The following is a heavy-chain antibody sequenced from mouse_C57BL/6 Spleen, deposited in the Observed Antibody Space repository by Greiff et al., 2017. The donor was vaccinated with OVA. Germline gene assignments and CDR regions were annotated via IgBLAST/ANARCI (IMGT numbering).Heavy chain of an antibody. J-gene: IGHJ4*01. Sequence: QVQLQQPGAELVKPGASVKLSCKASGYTFTSYWMHWVKQRPGQGLEWIGMIHPNSGSTNYNEKFKSKATLTVDKSSSTAYMQLSSLTSEDSAVYDCARESGYYDAMDYWGQGTSVTVSS. V-gene: IGHV1-64*01. D-gene: IGHD2-2*01. CDR2: IHPNSGST. CDR1: GYTFTSYW. CDR3: ARESGYYDAMDY.